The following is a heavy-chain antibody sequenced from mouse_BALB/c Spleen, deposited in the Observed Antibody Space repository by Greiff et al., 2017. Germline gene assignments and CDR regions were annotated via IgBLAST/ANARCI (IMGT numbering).Heavy chain of an antibody. V-gene: IGHV5-17*02. J-gene: IGHJ4*01. D-gene: IGHD2-4*01. CDR2: ISSGSSTI. CDR3: ARSPYYDYDDGYAIDY. Sequence: EVQRVESGGGLVQPGGSRKLSCAASGFTFSSFGMHWVRQAPEKGLEWVAYISSGSSTIYYADTVKGRFTISRDNPKNTLFLQMTSLRSEDTAMYYCARSPYYDYDDGYAIDYWGQGTSVTVSS. CDR1: GFTFSSFG.